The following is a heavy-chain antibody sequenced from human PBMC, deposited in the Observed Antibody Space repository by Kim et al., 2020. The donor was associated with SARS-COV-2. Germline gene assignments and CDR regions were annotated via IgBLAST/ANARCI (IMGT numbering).Heavy chain of an antibody. J-gene: IGHJ4*02. Sequence: GGSLRLSCAASGFTFSSYDMHWVRQATGKGLEWVSAIGTAGDTYYPGSVKGRFTISRENAKNSLYLQMNSLRAGDTAVYYCARSLPYYGSGSYWLDYWGQGTLVTVSS. D-gene: IGHD3-10*01. CDR1: GFTFSSYD. CDR3: ARSLPYYGSGSYWLDY. CDR2: IGTAGDT. V-gene: IGHV3-13*04.